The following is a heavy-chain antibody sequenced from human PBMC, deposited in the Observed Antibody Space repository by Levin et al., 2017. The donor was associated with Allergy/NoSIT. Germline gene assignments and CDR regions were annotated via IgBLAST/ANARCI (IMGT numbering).Heavy chain of an antibody. CDR3: AREGWELLIDY. D-gene: IGHD1-26*01. Sequence: GGSLRLSCAASGFTFSSYAMHWVRQAPGKGLEWVAVISYDGSNKYYADSVKGRFTISRDNSKNTLYLQMNSLRAEDTAVYYCAREGWELLIDYWGQGTLVTVSS. CDR2: ISYDGSNK. V-gene: IGHV3-30*04. CDR1: GFTFSSYA. J-gene: IGHJ4*02.